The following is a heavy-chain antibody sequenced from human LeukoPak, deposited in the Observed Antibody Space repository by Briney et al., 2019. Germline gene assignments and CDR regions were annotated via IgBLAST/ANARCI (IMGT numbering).Heavy chain of an antibody. Sequence: PGGSLRLSSAASGFTLNTYWMSTVRHAPRQGLERVANINPEGRETHYVDSVKGRFTISRDNAKSSLYLQMNSLRAEDTAVYFCARDGQFHIVASRWGQGTLVTVSS. CDR2: INPEGRET. V-gene: IGHV3-7*03. CDR3: ARDGQFHIVASR. J-gene: IGHJ4*02. CDR1: GFTLNTYW. D-gene: IGHD5-12*01.